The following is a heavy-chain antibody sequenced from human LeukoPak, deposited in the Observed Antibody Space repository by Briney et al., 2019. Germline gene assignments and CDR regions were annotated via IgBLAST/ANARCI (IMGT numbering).Heavy chain of an antibody. CDR1: GYTFSGYY. D-gene: IGHD2-2*01. Sequence: ASVTVSCKASGYTFSGYYIHWVRQAPGQGLEWMGRINPNSGGTNYAQKFQGRVTMTRDTSISTAYMELSRLRSDDTAVYYCARDPRPSSSSTSCFDPWGQGTLVTVSS. CDR2: INPNSGGT. CDR3: ARDPRPSSSSTSCFDP. V-gene: IGHV1-2*06. J-gene: IGHJ5*02.